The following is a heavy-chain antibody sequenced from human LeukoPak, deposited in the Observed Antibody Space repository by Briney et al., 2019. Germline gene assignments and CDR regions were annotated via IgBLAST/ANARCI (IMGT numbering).Heavy chain of an antibody. V-gene: IGHV4-39*01. J-gene: IGHJ4*02. CDR2: TFYSGST. CDR1: GGSISSSSNY. Sequence: PSETLSLTCTVSGGSISSSSNYWGWIRQPPGKGLEWIGTTFYSGSTYYNVSLKSRVTKSVDTSKNQFSLKMSSVTAADTAVYYCARRPRGIGVGYYFDYWGQGTLVTVSS. CDR3: ARRPRGIGVGYYFDY. D-gene: IGHD3-22*01.